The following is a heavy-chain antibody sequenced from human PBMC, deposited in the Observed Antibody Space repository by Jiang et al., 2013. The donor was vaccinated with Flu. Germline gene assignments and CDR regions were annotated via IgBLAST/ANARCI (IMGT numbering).Heavy chain of an antibody. Sequence: PGLVKPSETLSLTCTVSGGSVSSGSYYWSWIRQPPGKGLEWIGYIHNSGTTNYNPSLKSRVTISIDTSTNQFSLKLISVTAPDTAVYYCARSYCGGDCYSMFGYSYYGMDVWGQGTTVTVSS. V-gene: IGHV4-61*01. J-gene: IGHJ6*02. CDR3: ARSYCGGDCYSMFGYSYYGMDV. D-gene: IGHD2-21*02. CDR2: IHNSGTT. CDR1: GGSVSSGSYY.